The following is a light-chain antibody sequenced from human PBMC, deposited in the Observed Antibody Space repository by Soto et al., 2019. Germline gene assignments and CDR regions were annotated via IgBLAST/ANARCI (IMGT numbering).Light chain of an antibody. CDR2: EGS. J-gene: IGLJ2*01. V-gene: IGLV2-23*03. CDR1: SSDVGSYNL. Sequence: QSVLTQPASVSGSPGQSITISCTGTSSDVGSYNLVSWYQQHPGKAPKLMIYEGSKRPSGLSNRFSGSKSGNTASLTISGLQAEDEADYYSCSYAGSSTFVVFGGGTKLTVL. CDR3: CSYAGSSTFVV.